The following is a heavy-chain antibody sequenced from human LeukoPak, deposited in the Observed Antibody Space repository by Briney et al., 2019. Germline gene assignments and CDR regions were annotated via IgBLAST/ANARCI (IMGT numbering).Heavy chain of an antibody. CDR2: ISYDASSK. Sequence: PGGSLRLSCAASGFTFSSYAMHWVRQAPGKGLEWGAVISYDASSKYYTDSVKGRFTISRDNSKNTLYLQMNTLRADDTAVYFCARDLMATIYYYYGMDVWGRGTTVTVSS. J-gene: IGHJ6*02. D-gene: IGHD5-24*01. CDR3: ARDLMATIYYYYGMDV. CDR1: GFTFSSYA. V-gene: IGHV3-30-3*01.